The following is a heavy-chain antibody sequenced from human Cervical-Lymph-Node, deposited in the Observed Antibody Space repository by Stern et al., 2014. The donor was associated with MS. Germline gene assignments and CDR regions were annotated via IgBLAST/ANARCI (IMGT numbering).Heavy chain of an antibody. CDR1: GYTFTSYY. V-gene: IGHV1-46*01. J-gene: IGHJ6*02. D-gene: IGHD6-13*01. CDR2: INPSGGST. Sequence: VQLVQSGAEVKKPGASVKVSCKASGYTFTSYYMHWVRQAPGQGLEWMGIINPSGGSTSYAQKFQGRVTMTRDTSTSTVYMELSSLRSEDTAVYYCARLGGVAAAGTRYYNGYYYYYGMDVWGQGTTVTVSS. CDR3: ARLGGVAAAGTRYYNGYYYYYGMDV.